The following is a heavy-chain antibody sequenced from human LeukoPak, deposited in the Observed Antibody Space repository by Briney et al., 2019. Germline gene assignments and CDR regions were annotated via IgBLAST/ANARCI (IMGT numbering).Heavy chain of an antibody. Sequence: GGSLRLSCAASGFTFSHFWMSWVRQAPGKGLEWVAYIKKTGSETYYVDSVKGRFTITRDNTRNSLFLQMYSLRAEDTAVYFCARVNGVGATQALDYWGQGTLVTVSS. V-gene: IGHV3-7*01. CDR1: GFTFSHFW. D-gene: IGHD1-26*01. CDR2: IKKTGSET. J-gene: IGHJ4*02. CDR3: ARVNGVGATQALDY.